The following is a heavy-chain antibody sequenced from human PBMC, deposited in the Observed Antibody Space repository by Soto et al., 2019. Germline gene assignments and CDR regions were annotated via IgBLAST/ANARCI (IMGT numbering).Heavy chain of an antibody. V-gene: IGHV1-18*01. J-gene: IGHJ5*02. CDR3: AKDPSTGSADL. D-gene: IGHD3-9*01. CDR2: ISADNGNT. CDR1: GYSFTSYG. Sequence: XSVKVSCKASGYSFTSYGSIWVRQAPGQGLEWMGWISADNGNTNYAQMLQGRVTMTTDTSTRTAYMELRSLRAEDTAVYYCAKDPSTGSADLWGLGTLVTVSS.